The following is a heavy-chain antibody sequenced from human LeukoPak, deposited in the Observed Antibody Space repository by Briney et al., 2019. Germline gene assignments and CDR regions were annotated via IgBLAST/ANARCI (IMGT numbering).Heavy chain of an antibody. J-gene: IGHJ5*01. CDR3: ARDVVVRGHNWFDS. V-gene: IGHV1-69*06. D-gene: IGHD3-10*01. Sequence: SVKVSCKASGGTFSSYAISWVRQAPGQGLEWMGGIIPIFGTANYAQKFQGRVTITADKSTSTAYMELSSLGSEDTAVYYCARDVVVRGHNWFDSWGQGTLVTVSS. CDR1: GGTFSSYA. CDR2: IIPIFGTA.